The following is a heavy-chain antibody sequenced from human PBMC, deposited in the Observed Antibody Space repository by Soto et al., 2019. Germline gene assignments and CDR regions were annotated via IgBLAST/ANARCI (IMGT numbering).Heavy chain of an antibody. J-gene: IGHJ6*02. CDR1: GFTFSSYA. V-gene: IGHV3-23*01. CDR3: AKPRIGETLVFGLWVDYYYYYGMDV. Sequence: GGSLRLSCAASGFTFSSYAMSWVRQAPGKGLEWVSAISGSGGSTYYADSVKGRFTISRDNSKNTLYLQMNSLRAEDTAVYYCAKPRIGETLVFGLWVDYYYYYGMDVWGQGTTVTVSS. CDR2: ISGSGGST. D-gene: IGHD1-26*01.